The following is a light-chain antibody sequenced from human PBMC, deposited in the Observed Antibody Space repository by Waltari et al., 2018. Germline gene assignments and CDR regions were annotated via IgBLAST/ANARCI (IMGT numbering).Light chain of an antibody. V-gene: IGKV1-5*03. CDR3: QQYNTYSQFT. Sequence: DIQMTQSPSTLSAFVGDRVNITCRASQSISYWLAWLQQKPGKAPKLLIYKATNLQSGVPTRFSGSGSGTEFTLTISSLQPDDFATYYCQQYNTYSQFTFGPGTKLDIK. J-gene: IGKJ3*01. CDR1: QSISYW. CDR2: KAT.